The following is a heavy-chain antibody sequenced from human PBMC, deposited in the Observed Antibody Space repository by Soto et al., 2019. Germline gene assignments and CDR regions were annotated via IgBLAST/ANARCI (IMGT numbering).Heavy chain of an antibody. Sequence: SETLSLTCAVYGGFFSGYYWTWSRQPPGTGLEWIGEINHSGSTNYNPSLKSRVTISVDTSKNQFSLKLTSVTAAETAVYYCARQSSGWYNWFDPWGQGTLVTVSS. CDR1: GGFFSGYY. V-gene: IGHV4-34*01. CDR3: ARQSSGWYNWFDP. D-gene: IGHD6-19*01. J-gene: IGHJ5*02. CDR2: INHSGST.